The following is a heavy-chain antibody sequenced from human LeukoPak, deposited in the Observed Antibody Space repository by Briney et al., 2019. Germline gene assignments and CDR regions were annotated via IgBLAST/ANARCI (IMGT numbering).Heavy chain of an antibody. Sequence: SQTLSLTCTVSGGSISSGDYYWGWIRQPPGKGLEWIGSIYYSGSTYYNPSLKSRVTISVDTSKNQFSLKLSSVTAADTAVYYCARDPPDYYDSSGYYFDYWGQGTLVTVSS. D-gene: IGHD3-22*01. CDR1: GGSISSGDYY. J-gene: IGHJ4*02. V-gene: IGHV4-39*07. CDR3: ARDPPDYYDSSGYYFDY. CDR2: IYYSGST.